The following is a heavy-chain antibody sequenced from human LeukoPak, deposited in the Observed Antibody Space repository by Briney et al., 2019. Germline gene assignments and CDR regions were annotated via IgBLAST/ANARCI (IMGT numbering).Heavy chain of an antibody. CDR2: IKKDGSER. CDR3: ARDLAGPPQEAFDI. Sequence: GGSLRLSCAASGFIFSSYWMNWVRQAPGKGLEWVANIKKDGSERFYVDSVKGRFTISRDNTKKSLYLQMNTLRAEDTAVYYCARDLAGPPQEAFDIWGQGTMVTVSS. CDR1: GFIFSSYW. J-gene: IGHJ3*02. V-gene: IGHV3-7*01.